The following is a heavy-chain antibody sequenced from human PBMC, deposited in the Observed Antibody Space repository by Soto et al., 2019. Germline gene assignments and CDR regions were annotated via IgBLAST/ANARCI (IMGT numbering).Heavy chain of an antibody. CDR3: ARIGILEAFDI. D-gene: IGHD1-26*01. CDR2: INHSGST. V-gene: IGHV4-34*01. J-gene: IGHJ3*02. CDR1: GGSFSGYY. Sequence: QVQLQQWGAGLLKPSETLSLTCAVYGGSFSGYYWSWIRQPPGKGLEWIGEINHSGSTNYNPSLKSRVTISVDTSKTQFSLKLSSVTAADTAVYYCARIGILEAFDIWGQGTMVTVSS.